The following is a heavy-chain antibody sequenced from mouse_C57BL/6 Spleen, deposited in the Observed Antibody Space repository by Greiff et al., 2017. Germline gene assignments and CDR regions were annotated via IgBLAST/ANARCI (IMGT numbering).Heavy chain of an antibody. CDR2: IDPETGGT. Sequence: VQLQQSGAELVRPGASVTLSCKASGYTFTDYEMHWVKQTPVHGLEWIGAIDPETGGTAYNQKFKGKAILTADNSSSTAYMERRSLTSESSAVYYCTGLWEGFAYWGQRTLVTVSA. CDR1: GYTFTDYE. V-gene: IGHV1-15*01. D-gene: IGHD6-1*01. J-gene: IGHJ3*01. CDR3: TGLWEGFAY.